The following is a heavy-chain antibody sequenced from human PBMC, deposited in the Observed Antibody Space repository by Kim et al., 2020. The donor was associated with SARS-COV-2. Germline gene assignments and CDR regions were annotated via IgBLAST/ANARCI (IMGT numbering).Heavy chain of an antibody. D-gene: IGHD2-8*02. J-gene: IGHJ4*02. Sequence: GGSLRHSCAASGFTFSSFWMHWVRQAPGKGLVWVSSINRDGRSTTYADPVKGRFTISRDNAKNTLYLQMNSLRAEDTAVYYCARLPRERSVLDGDYWGQG. CDR2: INRDGRST. V-gene: IGHV3-74*01. CDR3: ARLPRERSVLDGDY. CDR1: GFTFSSFW.